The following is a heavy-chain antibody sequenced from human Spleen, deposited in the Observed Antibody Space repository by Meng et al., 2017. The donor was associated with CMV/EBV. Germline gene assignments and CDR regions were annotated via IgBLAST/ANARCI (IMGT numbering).Heavy chain of an antibody. Sequence: SVKVSCKASGGSFTSYIITWVRQAPGQGLEWMGRIVPILGLANYAQKFQGRVTITADKSTSTAYMELSSLRSEDTAVYYCAREPLYCSSTSCSYYGMDVWGQGTTVTVSS. CDR2: IVPILGLA. CDR1: GGSFTSYI. CDR3: AREPLYCSSTSCSYYGMDV. J-gene: IGHJ6*02. V-gene: IGHV1-69*04. D-gene: IGHD2-2*01.